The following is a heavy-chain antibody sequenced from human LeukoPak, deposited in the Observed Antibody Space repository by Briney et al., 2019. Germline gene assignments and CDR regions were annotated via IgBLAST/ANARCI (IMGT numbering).Heavy chain of an antibody. CDR3: AKGIGYSYGYVDY. V-gene: IGHV3-9*01. Sequence: GGSLRLSCAASGFTFSSYGMHWVRQAPGKGLEWVSGISWNSDSTGYADSVKGRFTISRDNAKNSLYLEMNSLRHEDTALYFCAKGIGYSYGYVDYWGQGTLVTVSS. D-gene: IGHD5-18*01. CDR1: GFTFSSYG. CDR2: ISWNSDST. J-gene: IGHJ4*02.